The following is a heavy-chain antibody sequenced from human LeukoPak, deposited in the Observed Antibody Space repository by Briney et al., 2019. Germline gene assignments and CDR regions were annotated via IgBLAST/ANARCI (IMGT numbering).Heavy chain of an antibody. CDR3: ASQVTNWGLFDP. CDR1: GGSISSSSYY. D-gene: IGHD7-27*01. CDR2: IYYSGST. V-gene: IGHV4-39*01. Sequence: SETLSLTCTVSGGSISSSSYYWGWLRQPPGTGLEWIGSIYYSGSTYYNPSLKSRVTISVDTSKNQFSLKLSSVTAADTAVYYCASQVTNWGLFDPWGQGTLVTVSS. J-gene: IGHJ5*02.